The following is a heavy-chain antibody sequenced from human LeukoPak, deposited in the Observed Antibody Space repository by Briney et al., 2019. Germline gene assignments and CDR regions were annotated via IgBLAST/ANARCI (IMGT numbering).Heavy chain of an antibody. CDR3: ARSPWIRDYYYGMDV. CDR2: INHSGST. CDR1: GGSFSGYY. D-gene: IGHD5-18*01. Sequence: PSETLSLTCAVYGGSFSGYYWSWIRQPPGKGLEWIGEINHSGSTNYNPSLKSRVTISVDTSKNQFSLKLSSVTAADTAVYYCARSPWIRDYYYGMDVWGQGTTVTVSS. V-gene: IGHV4-34*01. J-gene: IGHJ6*02.